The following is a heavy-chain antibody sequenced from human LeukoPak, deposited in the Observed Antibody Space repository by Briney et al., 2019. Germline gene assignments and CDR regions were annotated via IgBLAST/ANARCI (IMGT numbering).Heavy chain of an antibody. CDR1: GFTFSSYA. CDR3: AKDIEVAITGHYFDL. D-gene: IGHD3-22*01. CDR2: ISGSGFST. J-gene: IGHJ2*01. Sequence: GGSLRLSCAASGFTFSSYAMSWVRQAPGQGLEWLSAISGSGFSTHYADSVKGRFTISRDNSKTTLFLQMNSLRAEDTALYYCAKDIEVAITGHYFDLWGRGTLVTVSS. V-gene: IGHV3-23*01.